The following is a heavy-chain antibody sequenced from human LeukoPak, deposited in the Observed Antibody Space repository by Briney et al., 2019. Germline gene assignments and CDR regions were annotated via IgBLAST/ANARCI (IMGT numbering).Heavy chain of an antibody. CDR3: ARGSIPYNSSSWYDY. CDR1: GGSISSYY. V-gene: IGHV4-59*01. Sequence: PSETLSLTCTVSGGSISSYYWSWIRQPPGKGLEWIGYIYYSGSTNYNPSLKSRVTISVDTSKNQFSLKLSSVTAADTAVYYCARGSIPYNSSSWYDYWGQGTLVTVSS. CDR2: IYYSGST. D-gene: IGHD6-6*01. J-gene: IGHJ4*02.